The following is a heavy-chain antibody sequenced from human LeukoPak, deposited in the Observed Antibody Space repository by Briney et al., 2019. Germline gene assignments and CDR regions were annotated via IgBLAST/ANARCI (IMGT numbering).Heavy chain of an antibody. CDR2: IYWNDAT. V-gene: IGHV2-5*01. J-gene: IGHJ4*02. D-gene: IGHD3-10*01. CDR3: AHRPGNYYGSGSYDY. Sequence: SGPTLVNPTQTLTLTCTFPGFLFSTSRVGVGWIGQLPGKALEWLALIYWNDATRYSPSLKSRPTITKATSKNHVVLTMTHMDPVDTATYYCAHRPGNYYGSGSYDYWGQGTLVTVSS. CDR1: GFLFSTSRVG.